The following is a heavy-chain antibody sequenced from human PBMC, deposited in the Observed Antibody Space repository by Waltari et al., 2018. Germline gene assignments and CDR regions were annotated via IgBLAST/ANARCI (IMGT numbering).Heavy chain of an antibody. CDR1: GRTCRRFA. J-gene: IGHJ3*02. Sequence: QVQLVESGGGVVQPGGSLRLCGAAAGRTCRRFARNWVRQAPGKGLEWVSFIQFDGNNKYYPDSVKGRFTVSRDNSKSVLYLQMNSLRPEDTAIYYCALGTGGTWNSNDAFDIWGQGTPVTVSS. D-gene: IGHD1-1*01. V-gene: IGHV3-30*02. CDR3: ALGTGGTWNSNDAFDI. CDR2: IQFDGNNK.